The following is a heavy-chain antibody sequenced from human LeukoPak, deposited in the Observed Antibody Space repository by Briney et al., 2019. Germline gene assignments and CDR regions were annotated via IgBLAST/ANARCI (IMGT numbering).Heavy chain of an antibody. CDR2: IIPIFGTA. D-gene: IGHD2-2*02. Sequence: ASVKVSCKASGGTFSSYAISWVRQAPGQGLEWMGGIIPIFGTANYAQKFKGRVTITAAESTSTAYMELSSLRSEDTAVYYCASSGHLGYCSSTSCYTDYWGQGTLVTVSS. V-gene: IGHV1-69*13. CDR3: ASSGHLGYCSSTSCYTDY. CDR1: GGTFSSYA. J-gene: IGHJ4*02.